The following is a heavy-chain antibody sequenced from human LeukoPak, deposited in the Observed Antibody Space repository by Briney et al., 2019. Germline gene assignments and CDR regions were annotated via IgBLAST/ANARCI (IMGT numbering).Heavy chain of an antibody. J-gene: IGHJ6*03. Sequence: SETLSLTCTVSGGSISSSSYYWGWIRQPPGKGLEWIGSIYYSGSTYYNPSLKSRVTISVDTSKNQFSLKLSSVTAADTAVYYCARLKNYYGSGSYYNFYYYYYMDVWGKGTTVTISS. V-gene: IGHV4-39*01. D-gene: IGHD3-10*01. CDR3: ARLKNYYGSGSYYNFYYYYYMDV. CDR1: GGSISSSSYY. CDR2: IYYSGST.